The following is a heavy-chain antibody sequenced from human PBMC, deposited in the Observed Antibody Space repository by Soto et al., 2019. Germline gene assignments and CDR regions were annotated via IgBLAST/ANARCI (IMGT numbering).Heavy chain of an antibody. J-gene: IGHJ3*02. CDR1: GYTLTELS. CDR3: ATWVVVAASDAFDI. Sequence: ASVKVSCKVSGYTLTELSMHWVRQAPGKGLEWMGSFDPEDGETIYAQKFQGRVTMTEDTSTDTAYMELSSLRSEDTAVYYCATWVVVAASDAFDIWGQGTMVTVSS. CDR2: FDPEDGET. D-gene: IGHD2-15*01. V-gene: IGHV1-24*01.